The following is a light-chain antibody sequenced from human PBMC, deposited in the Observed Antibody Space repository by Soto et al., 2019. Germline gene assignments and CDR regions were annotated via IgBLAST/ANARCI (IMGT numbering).Light chain of an antibody. CDR1: SSDVGGYNY. CDR3: SSYTSSSRYV. J-gene: IGLJ1*01. V-gene: IGLV2-14*01. Sequence: QSALTQPASVSGSPGQSITISCTGTSSDVGGYNYVSWYQQHPGKAPKLMIYHVTNRPSGVTNRFSGSKSGNTASLTISGLQGEDEADYYCSSYTSSSRYVFGTGTKVTVL. CDR2: HVT.